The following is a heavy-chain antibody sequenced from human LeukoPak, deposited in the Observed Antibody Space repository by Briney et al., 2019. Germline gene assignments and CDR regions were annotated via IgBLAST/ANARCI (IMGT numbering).Heavy chain of an antibody. J-gene: IGHJ4*02. CDR2: ICTSGST. D-gene: IGHD6-13*01. CDR1: GGSISSYY. Sequence: SETLSLTCTVSGGSISSYYWSWIRQPAGKGLEWIGHICTSGSTNYNPSLKSRVTMSVDTSKNQFSLKLCSVTAADTAVYYCARLIHSSSWYYFDYWGQGTLVTVSS. V-gene: IGHV4-4*07. CDR3: ARLIHSSSWYYFDY.